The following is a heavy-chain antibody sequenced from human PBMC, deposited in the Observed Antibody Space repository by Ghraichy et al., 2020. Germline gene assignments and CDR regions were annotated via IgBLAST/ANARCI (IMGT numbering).Heavy chain of an antibody. Sequence: SQTLSLTCAVYGGSFSGYYWSWIRQPPGKGLEWIGEINHSGSTNYNPSLKSRVTISVDTSKNQFSLTLSSVTAADTAVYYCARRVVVIAKPSLDVWGKGTTVTVSS. J-gene: IGHJ6*04. V-gene: IGHV4-34*01. CDR1: GGSFSGYY. CDR2: INHSGST. CDR3: ARRVVVIAKPSLDV. D-gene: IGHD2-21*01.